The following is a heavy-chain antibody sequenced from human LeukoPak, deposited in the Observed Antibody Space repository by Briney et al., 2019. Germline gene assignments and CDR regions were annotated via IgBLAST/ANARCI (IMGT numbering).Heavy chain of an antibody. Sequence: GGSLRLSCAASGLTLSSYAMSWVRQAPGKGLERVSAISGSGGSTYYADSVQGRFTISRDNSENTLYLQMNSLRAEDTAVCYCVKRSRDGYNSPLDNWGQGTLVTVSS. D-gene: IGHD5-24*01. V-gene: IGHV3-23*01. CDR2: ISGSGGST. CDR1: GLTLSSYA. CDR3: VKRSRDGYNSPLDN. J-gene: IGHJ4*01.